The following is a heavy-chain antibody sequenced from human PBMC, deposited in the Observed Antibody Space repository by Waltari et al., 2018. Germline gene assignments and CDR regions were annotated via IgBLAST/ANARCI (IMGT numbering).Heavy chain of an antibody. CDR1: GGSFSGYY. J-gene: IGHJ5*02. Sequence: QVQLQQWGAGLLKPSETLSLTCAVYGGSFSGYYWSWIRQPPGKGLEWIGEINHSGSTNYNPSLKRRVTISVDTSKNQFSLKLSSVTAADTAVYYCARGPPRITGTTSWFDPWGQGTLVTVSS. CDR3: ARGPPRITGTTSWFDP. CDR2: INHSGST. D-gene: IGHD1-7*01. V-gene: IGHV4-34*01.